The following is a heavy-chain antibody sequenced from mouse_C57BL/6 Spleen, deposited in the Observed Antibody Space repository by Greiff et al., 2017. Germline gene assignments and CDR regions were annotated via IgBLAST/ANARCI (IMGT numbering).Heavy chain of an antibody. Sequence: QVQLQQSGPELVKPGASVKISCKASGYAFSSSWMNWVKQRPGKGLEWIGRIYPGDGDPNYNGKFKGKATLTADKSSSTAYMQLSSLTSEDSAVYFCERSVYYGSSYYAMDYWGQGTSVTVSS. CDR2: IYPGDGDP. J-gene: IGHJ4*01. D-gene: IGHD1-1*01. V-gene: IGHV1-82*01. CDR3: ERSVYYGSSYYAMDY. CDR1: GYAFSSSW.